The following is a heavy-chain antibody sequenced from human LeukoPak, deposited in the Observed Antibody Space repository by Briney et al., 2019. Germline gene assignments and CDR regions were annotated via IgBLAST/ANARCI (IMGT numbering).Heavy chain of an antibody. J-gene: IGHJ6*02. Sequence: ASVKVSCKASGYTFTTYPMNWVRQAPGQGLEWMGWMNPNSGNTGYAQKFQGRVTMTRNTSISTAYMELSSLRSEDTAVYYCARQLGSSSWYGNYYCYGMDVWGQGTTVTVSS. V-gene: IGHV1-8*02. CDR2: MNPNSGNT. CDR3: ARQLGSSSWYGNYYCYGMDV. CDR1: GYTFTTYP. D-gene: IGHD6-13*01.